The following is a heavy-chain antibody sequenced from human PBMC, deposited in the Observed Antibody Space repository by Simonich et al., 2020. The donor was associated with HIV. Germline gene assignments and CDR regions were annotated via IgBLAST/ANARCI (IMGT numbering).Heavy chain of an antibody. CDR1: GYSISSGYY. CDR2: IYHSGST. V-gene: IGHV4-38-2*01. Sequence: QVQLQESGPGLVKPSETLSLTCAVSGYSISSGYYWGWIRQPPGKGLEWIGSIYHSGSTYYNPSLKSRVPISVDTSKNQFSLKLSSVTAADTAVYYCARNNFWSGWLFDYWGQGTLVTVSS. D-gene: IGHD3-3*01. J-gene: IGHJ4*02. CDR3: ARNNFWSGWLFDY.